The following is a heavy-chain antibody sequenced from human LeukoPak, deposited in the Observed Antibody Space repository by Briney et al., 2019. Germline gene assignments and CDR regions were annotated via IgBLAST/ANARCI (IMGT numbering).Heavy chain of an antibody. J-gene: IGHJ3*02. CDR2: IYYSGST. CDR1: GGSISTYY. D-gene: IGHD1-1*01. CDR3: ARQGGPQNGFDI. V-gene: IGHV4-59*08. Sequence: SETLSLTCTVSGGSISTYYWSWIRQPPGKGLEWIGYIYYSGSTNYNPSLKSRVTISVDRSKNQFSLKLSSVTAADTAVYYCARQGGPQNGFDIWGQGTMVTVSS.